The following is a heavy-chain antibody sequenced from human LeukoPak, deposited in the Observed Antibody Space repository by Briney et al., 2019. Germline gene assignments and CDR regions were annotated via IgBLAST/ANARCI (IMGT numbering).Heavy chain of an antibody. CDR2: ISSSSSHL. CDR3: ARAAPPGFDY. Sequence: GSLSLSRAASGFTFSSYRMNWLRQAPGKSLESFSSISSSSSHLYYADSVQSRFTISSVNANNSPYLQMNSRRASDTPCSYSARAAPPGFDYWGQGTLVTVSS. J-gene: IGHJ4*02. V-gene: IGHV3-21*01. CDR1: GFTFSSYR.